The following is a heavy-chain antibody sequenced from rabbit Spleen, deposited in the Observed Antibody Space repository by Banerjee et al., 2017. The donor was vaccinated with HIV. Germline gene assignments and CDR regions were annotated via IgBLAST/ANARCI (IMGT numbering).Heavy chain of an antibody. CDR2: IYSGSSGST. CDR1: GFSFNSGYD. D-gene: IGHD8-1*01. V-gene: IGHV1S40*01. CDR3: ARDTGTSFSTYGMDL. J-gene: IGHJ6*01. Sequence: QSLEESGGGLVKPGASLTLTCKASGFSFNSGYDMCWVRQAPGKGLEWIACIYSGSSGSTYSATWAKGRFSISKTSSTTVDLQMTTLTAADTATYFCARDTGTSFSTYGMDLWGQGTLVTVS.